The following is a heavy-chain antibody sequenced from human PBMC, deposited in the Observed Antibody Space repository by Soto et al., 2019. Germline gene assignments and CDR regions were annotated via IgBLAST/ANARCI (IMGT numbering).Heavy chain of an antibody. CDR3: ARQQLGTVLFDY. D-gene: IGHD6-13*01. CDR1: GYTFTSYG. CDR2: ISAYNGNT. Sequence: QVQLVQSGAEVKKPGASVKVSCKASGYTFTSYGISWVRQAPGQGLEWMGWISAYNGNTNYAQKLQGRVTMTPDTSTRTAYMELRGLRADDTAVYYCARQQLGTVLFDYWGQGTLVTVSS. J-gene: IGHJ4*02. V-gene: IGHV1-18*01.